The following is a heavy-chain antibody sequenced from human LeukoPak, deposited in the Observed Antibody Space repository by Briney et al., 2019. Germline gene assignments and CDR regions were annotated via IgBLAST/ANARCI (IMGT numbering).Heavy chain of an antibody. D-gene: IGHD4-17*01. CDR1: GFTFSSYE. V-gene: IGHV3-48*03. Sequence: GGSLRLSCAASGFTFSSYEMNWVRQAPGKGLEWVSKNSGRGGTIYYADSVNGRFIISRDNAKNSLYLQMNSLRAEDTAVYYCASLTYGYWGQGTLVTVSS. CDR3: ASLTYGY. CDR2: NSGRGGTI. J-gene: IGHJ4*02.